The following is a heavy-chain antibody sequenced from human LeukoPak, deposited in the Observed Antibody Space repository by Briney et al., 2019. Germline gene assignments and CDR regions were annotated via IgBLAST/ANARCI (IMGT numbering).Heavy chain of an antibody. D-gene: IGHD1-26*01. CDR3: ARARGHSGSYSVSYYYYYMDV. V-gene: IGHV1-46*01. J-gene: IGHJ6*03. CDR2: INPSGGST. CDR1: GYTFTSYY. Sequence: GASVKVSCKASGYTFTSYYMHWVRQAPGQGLEWMGIINPSGGSTSYAQKFQGRVTMTRDMSTSTAYMELRSLRSDDTAVYYCARARGHSGSYSVSYYYYYMDVWGKGTTVTISS.